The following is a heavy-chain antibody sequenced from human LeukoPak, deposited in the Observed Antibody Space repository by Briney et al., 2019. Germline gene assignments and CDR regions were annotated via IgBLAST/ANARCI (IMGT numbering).Heavy chain of an antibody. V-gene: IGHV1-2*02. D-gene: IGHD2-8*01. J-gene: IGHJ4*02. CDR1: GYTFTDHY. CDR2: IHPGRGDT. CDR3: ARDRYCTNGVCYTGRYFDY. Sequence: ASVKVSCKALGYTFTDHYFHWLRQAPGQGLEWMGWIHPGRGDTNYAQKFQGRVTMTRDTSISTAYMELSRLRSDDTAVYYCARDRYCTNGVCYTGRYFDYWGQGTLVTVSS.